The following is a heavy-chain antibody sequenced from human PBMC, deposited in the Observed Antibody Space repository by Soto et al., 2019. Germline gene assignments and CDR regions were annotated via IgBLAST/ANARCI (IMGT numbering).Heavy chain of an antibody. V-gene: IGHV3-53*01. Sequence: GGSLRLSCAASGLTFSSYAMSWVRQAPGKGLEWVSVIYSGGSTYYADSVKGRFTISRDNSKNALYLQMNSLRAEDTAVYYCARVVVPRTFDYWGQGTLVTVSS. CDR2: IYSGGST. J-gene: IGHJ4*02. CDR3: ARVVVPRTFDY. D-gene: IGHD2-21*01. CDR1: GLTFSSYA.